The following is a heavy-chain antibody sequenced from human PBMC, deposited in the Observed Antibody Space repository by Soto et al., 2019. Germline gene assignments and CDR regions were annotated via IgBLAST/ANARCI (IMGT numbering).Heavy chain of an antibody. Sequence: VASVKVSCKASGYTFTRYGISWVRQAPGQGLEWMGWISAYNGNTNYAQKLQGRVTMTTDTSTSTAYMELRSLRSDDTAVYYCARDGRLAINYGMDVWGQGTTVTVSS. CDR1: GYTFTRYG. CDR3: ARDGRLAINYGMDV. D-gene: IGHD6-25*01. J-gene: IGHJ6*02. V-gene: IGHV1-18*04. CDR2: ISAYNGNT.